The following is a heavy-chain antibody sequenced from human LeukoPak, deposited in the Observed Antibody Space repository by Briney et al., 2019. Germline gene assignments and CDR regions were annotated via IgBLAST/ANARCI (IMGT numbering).Heavy chain of an antibody. Sequence: ASVKVSCKASGYTFTSYGISWVRQAPGQGLEWMGWISTYNGNTNYAQKLQGRVTMTTDTSTSTAYMELRSLRSDDTAMYYCARDRYCSSPSCYNYYYYGMDVWGQGTTVTVSS. J-gene: IGHJ6*02. CDR1: GYTFTSYG. CDR2: ISTYNGNT. D-gene: IGHD2-2*02. V-gene: IGHV1-18*01. CDR3: ARDRYCSSPSCYNYYYYGMDV.